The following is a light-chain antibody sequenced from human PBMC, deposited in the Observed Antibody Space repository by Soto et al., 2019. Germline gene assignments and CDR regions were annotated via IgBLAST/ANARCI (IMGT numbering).Light chain of an antibody. CDR2: DVS. Sequence: ETLLTQSPATLSLSPGERATLSCRASQSVNGFLAWYQQKPGQAPRLLIYDVSYRAAGIPTRFTGSGSGTDYTLTISSLEPEDFAVYYCQQRINWPATFGPGTKV. V-gene: IGKV3-11*01. J-gene: IGKJ3*01. CDR3: QQRINWPAT. CDR1: QSVNGF.